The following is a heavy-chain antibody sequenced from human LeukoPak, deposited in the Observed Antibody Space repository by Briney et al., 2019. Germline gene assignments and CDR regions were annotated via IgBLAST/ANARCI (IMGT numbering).Heavy chain of an antibody. CDR2: IYYSGST. V-gene: IGHV4-39*07. J-gene: IGHJ4*02. Sequence: SETLSLTCTVSGGSISSSSYYWGWIRQPPGKGLEWIGSIYYSGSTYYNPSLKSRVTISVDTSKNQFSLKLSSVTAADTAVYYCARAITSLPFDYWGQGTLVTVSS. CDR3: ARAITSLPFDY. D-gene: IGHD2-2*01. CDR1: GGSISSSSYY.